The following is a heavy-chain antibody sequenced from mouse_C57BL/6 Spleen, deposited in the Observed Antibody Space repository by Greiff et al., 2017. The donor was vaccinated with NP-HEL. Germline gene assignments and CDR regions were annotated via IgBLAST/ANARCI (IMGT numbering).Heavy chain of an antibody. D-gene: IGHD4-1*01. J-gene: IGHJ3*01. Sequence: EVQLQQSGAELVKPGASVKLSCTASGFNITDYYMHWVKQRTEQGLEWIGRIDPGDGDTKYAPKFKGKATLTADTSSNTASLQLRSLTSADTAVYYCAITGTFAYTGQGILVTVAA. CDR1: GFNITDYY. CDR3: AITGTFAY. V-gene: IGHV14-2*01. CDR2: IDPGDGDT.